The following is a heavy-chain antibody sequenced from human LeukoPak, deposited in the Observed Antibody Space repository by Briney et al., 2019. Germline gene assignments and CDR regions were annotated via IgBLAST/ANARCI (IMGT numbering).Heavy chain of an antibody. D-gene: IGHD5-18*01. V-gene: IGHV4-61*05. CDR2: IYYSGST. CDR1: GGSISSSSYY. CDR3: ARDRIQLWLGAFDI. J-gene: IGHJ3*02. Sequence: SETLSLTCTVSGGSISSSSYYWGWIRQPPGKGLEWIGYIYYSGSTNYNPSLKSRVTISVDTSKNQFSLKLSSVTAADTAVYYCARDRIQLWLGAFDIWGQGTMVTVSS.